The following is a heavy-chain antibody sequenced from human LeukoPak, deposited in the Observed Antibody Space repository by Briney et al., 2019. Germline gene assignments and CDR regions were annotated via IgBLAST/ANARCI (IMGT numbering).Heavy chain of an antibody. CDR2: ISGSGGTT. V-gene: IGHV3-23*01. CDR3: ASNSYGAFDY. J-gene: IGHJ4*02. CDR1: GFTFSSYG. D-gene: IGHD5-18*01. Sequence: GGSLRLSCAASGFTFSSYGMSWVRQAPGKGLEWVSVISGSGGTTYYADSVKGRFTISRDNSKNTLYLQMNSLRAEDTAVYYCASNSYGAFDYWGQGTLVTVSS.